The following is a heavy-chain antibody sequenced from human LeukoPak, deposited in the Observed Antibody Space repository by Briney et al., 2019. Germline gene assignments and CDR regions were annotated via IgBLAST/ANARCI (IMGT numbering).Heavy chain of an antibody. D-gene: IGHD4-17*01. J-gene: IGHJ4*02. Sequence: GGSLRLSCAASGFTFSDYYMSWIRQAPGKGLEWVAVIWYGGSNKYYADSVKGRFTISRDNSKNTLYLQMNSLRAEDTAVYYCAKVAASSISDYGGYYFDYWGQGTLVTVSS. CDR3: AKVAASSISDYGGYYFDY. CDR1: GFTFSDYY. CDR2: IWYGGSNK. V-gene: IGHV3-30*02.